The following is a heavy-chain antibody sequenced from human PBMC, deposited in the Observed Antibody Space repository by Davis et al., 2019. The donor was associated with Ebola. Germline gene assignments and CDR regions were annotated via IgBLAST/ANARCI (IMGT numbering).Heavy chain of an antibody. J-gene: IGHJ6*02. CDR2: IYYSGST. Sequence: SETLSLTCTVSGGSISSYYWSWIRQPPGKGLEWIGYIYYSGSTNYNPSLKSRVTTSVDTSKNQFSLKLSSVTAADTAVYYCAREGGLGYCSSTSCYVGVYYYYYGMDVWGQGTTVTVSS. D-gene: IGHD2-2*01. V-gene: IGHV4-59*01. CDR1: GGSISSYY. CDR3: AREGGLGYCSSTSCYVGVYYYYYGMDV.